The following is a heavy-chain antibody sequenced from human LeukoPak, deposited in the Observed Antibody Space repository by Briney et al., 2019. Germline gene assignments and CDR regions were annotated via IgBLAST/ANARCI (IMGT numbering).Heavy chain of an antibody. CDR3: ARHLSGVTGYTYGRGIDY. V-gene: IGHV3-7*01. D-gene: IGHD5-18*01. CDR1: GFTSSSYW. J-gene: IGHJ4*02. Sequence: PGGSLRLSCAAPGFTSSSYWMSWVRQAPGKGLEWVANIKKEGGAKYYVDSVKGRFTISRDNAKKSLYLQMNSLRAEDTAVYYCARHLSGVTGYTYGRGIDYWGQGTLVTVSS. CDR2: IKKEGGAK.